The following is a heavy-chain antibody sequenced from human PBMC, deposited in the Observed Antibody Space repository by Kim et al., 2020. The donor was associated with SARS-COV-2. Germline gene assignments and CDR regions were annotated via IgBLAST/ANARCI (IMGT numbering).Heavy chain of an antibody. D-gene: IGHD2-8*01. V-gene: IGHV4-31*03. CDR2: IYFSGDT. CDR1: GGSLTRRDYY. CDR3: ARSGNGRRTLIDS. J-gene: IGHJ4*02. Sequence: SETLSLTCSVPGGSLTRRDYYWNWIRQHPRKGLEWIGYIYFSGDTYYNPSLKSRVTMSIDTSKTQFSLKVNSVTAADTAVYYCARSGNGRRTLIDSWGQGTLVTVSS.